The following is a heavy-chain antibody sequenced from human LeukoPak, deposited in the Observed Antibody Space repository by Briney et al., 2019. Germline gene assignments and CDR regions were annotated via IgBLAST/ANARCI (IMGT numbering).Heavy chain of an antibody. CDR1: GGSISPYF. D-gene: IGHD3-10*01. CDR3: ARDDYRGVTNFDP. J-gene: IGHJ5*02. CDR2: ISYTGST. Sequence: SQTLSLTRTVSGGSISPYFWSWIRQPPGKGLDWSGYISYTGSTNYNPSLKSRVTISVDTSKKQFSLQMTSVTAADTAVYYCARDDYRGVTNFDPWGQGTLVTVSS. V-gene: IGHV4-59*01.